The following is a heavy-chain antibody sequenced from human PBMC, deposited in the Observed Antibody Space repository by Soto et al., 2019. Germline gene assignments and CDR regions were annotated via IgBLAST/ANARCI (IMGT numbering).Heavy chain of an antibody. V-gene: IGHV3-64D*08. Sequence: GGSLRLSCSASGFTFSSYSMHWVRQAPGGGLEYVSAITSNGGSTYYAESVKGRFTISRDNSKNTLYLQMSSLRAEDTAVYYCVKGRSSSVYYAVDVWGQGTTVTVSS. CDR1: GFTFSSYS. CDR3: VKGRSSSVYYAVDV. D-gene: IGHD2-2*01. J-gene: IGHJ6*02. CDR2: ITSNGGST.